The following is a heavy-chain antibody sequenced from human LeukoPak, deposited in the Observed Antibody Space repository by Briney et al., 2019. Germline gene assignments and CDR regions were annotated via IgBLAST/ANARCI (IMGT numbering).Heavy chain of an antibody. J-gene: IGHJ6*02. CDR3: ARDLRYYDSSGSTGYYYGMDV. V-gene: IGHV3-23*01. Sequence: GGSLRLSCAASGFTFSSYAMSWVRQAPGKGLEWVSSISASGSTTNYADSVRGRFTISRDNSKNTLYLYLSSLRSEDTAVYYCARDLRYYDSSGSTGYYYGMDVWGQGTTVTVSS. CDR2: ISASGSTT. CDR1: GFTFSSYA. D-gene: IGHD3-22*01.